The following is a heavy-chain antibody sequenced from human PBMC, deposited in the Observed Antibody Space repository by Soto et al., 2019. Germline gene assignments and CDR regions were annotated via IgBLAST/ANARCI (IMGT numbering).Heavy chain of an antibody. CDR1: GFTFSSYA. J-gene: IGHJ3*02. D-gene: IGHD3-10*01. CDR2: ISGSGGST. CDR3: AKGGVLWFGELLLGAFDI. Sequence: PGGSLRLSCAASGFTFSSYAMSWVRQAPGKGLEWVSAISGSGGSTYYADSVKGRFTISRDNSKNTLYLQMNSLRAEDTAVYYYAKGGVLWFGELLLGAFDIWGQGTMVTVSS. V-gene: IGHV3-23*01.